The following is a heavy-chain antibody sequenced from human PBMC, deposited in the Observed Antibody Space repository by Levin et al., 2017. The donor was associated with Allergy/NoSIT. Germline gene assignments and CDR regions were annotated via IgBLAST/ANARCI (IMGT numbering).Heavy chain of an antibody. Sequence: PGGSLRLSCAASGFTFNSYWMHWVRQAPGKGLVWVSRINNDGSTTSYADSVKGRFTISRDNAKKTLFLQMNSLSAEDTAVYFCSIALPSDTYYFWSISFRHDYSGMDVWGQGTTVTVSS. CDR3: SIALPSDTYYFWSISFRHDYSGMDV. D-gene: IGHD3-3*01. V-gene: IGHV3-74*01. CDR1: GFTFNSYW. CDR2: INNDGSTT. J-gene: IGHJ6*02.